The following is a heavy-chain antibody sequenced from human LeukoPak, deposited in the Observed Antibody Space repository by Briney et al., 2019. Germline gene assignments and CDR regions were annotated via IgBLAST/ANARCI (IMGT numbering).Heavy chain of an antibody. D-gene: IGHD3-16*02. CDR3: ARGPNYVWGSYQYSDY. V-gene: IGHV4-30-4*01. J-gene: IGHJ4*02. CDR1: SGSINRGDYY. CDR2: IYYSGST. Sequence: PSETLSLTCTVSSGSINRGDYYWSWIRQPPGKGLEWIGYIYYSGSTSYNPSLKSRVLISVDTSRNQFSLGVSSVTAADTAMYFCARGPNYVWGSYQYSDYWGQGTLVTVSS.